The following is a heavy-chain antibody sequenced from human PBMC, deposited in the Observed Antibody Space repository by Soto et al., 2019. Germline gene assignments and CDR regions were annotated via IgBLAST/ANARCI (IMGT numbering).Heavy chain of an antibody. V-gene: IGHV1-2*02. CDR1: GYTFTGYY. D-gene: IGHD2-2*01. Sequence: ASVKVSCKASGYTFTGYYMHWVRQAPGQGLEWMGWINPNSGGTNYAQKFQGRVTMTRDTSISTAYMELSRLRSDDTAVYYCARDLRYCSSTSCLGPNYYYGMDVWGQGTTVTVA. CDR3: ARDLRYCSSTSCLGPNYYYGMDV. J-gene: IGHJ6*02. CDR2: INPNSGGT.